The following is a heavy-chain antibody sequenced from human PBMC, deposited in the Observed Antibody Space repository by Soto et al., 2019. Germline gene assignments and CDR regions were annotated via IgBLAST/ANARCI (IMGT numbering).Heavy chain of an antibody. D-gene: IGHD4-17*01. V-gene: IGHV3-7*01. CDR3: ARDSPPGDYGDPKNEYYYYYYMEV. Sequence: GGSLRLTCADSGFSFSGYWMSWVRQAPGKGLEWVGNIKPDGSEKYYVDSVKGRFTISRDNAKNSLYLQMNSLRAEDTAVYYCARDSPPGDYGDPKNEYYYYYYMEVWGKGTTVTVSS. J-gene: IGHJ6*03. CDR1: GFSFSGYW. CDR2: IKPDGSEK.